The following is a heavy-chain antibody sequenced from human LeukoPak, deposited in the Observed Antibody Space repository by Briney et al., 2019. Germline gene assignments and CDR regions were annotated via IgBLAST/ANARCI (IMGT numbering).Heavy chain of an antibody. CDR3: ASGSSSSGYYYYYMNV. V-gene: IGHV4-4*07. CDR2: IYTSGST. D-gene: IGHD6-6*01. CDR1: GGSISSYY. J-gene: IGHJ6*03. Sequence: SETLSLTCTASGGSISSYYWSWIRQPAGKGLEWIGRIYTSGSTNYNPSLKSRVTMSVDTSKNQFSLKLSSVTAADTAVYYCASGSSSSGYYYYYMNVWGKGTTVTVSS.